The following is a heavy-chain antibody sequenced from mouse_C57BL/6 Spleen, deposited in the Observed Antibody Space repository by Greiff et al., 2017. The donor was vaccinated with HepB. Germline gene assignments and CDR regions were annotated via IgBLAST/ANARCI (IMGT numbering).Heavy chain of an antibody. J-gene: IGHJ4*01. V-gene: IGHV1-78*01. CDR3: ATPSWFYAMDY. D-gene: IGHD2-2*01. Sequence: VQLVESDAEFVKPGASVKISCKVSGYTFTDHTIHWMKQRPEQGLEWIGYIYPRDGSTKYNEKFKGKATITADKSSSTAYMQLNSLTTEDAAVYFCATPSWFYAMDYWGQVTSVTVSS. CDR2: IYPRDGST. CDR1: GYTFTDHT.